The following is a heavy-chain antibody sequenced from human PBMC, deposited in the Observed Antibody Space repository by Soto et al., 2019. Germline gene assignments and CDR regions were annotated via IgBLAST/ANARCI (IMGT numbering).Heavy chain of an antibody. Sequence: QVQLVESGGGVVQPGRSLRLSCAASGFTFSSYAMHWVRQAPGKGLEWVAVISYDGSNKYYADSVKGRFTISRDNSKNTLYLQMSSLRAEDTAVYYCARDADIAVAGTDYYYGMDVWGQGTTVTVSS. D-gene: IGHD6-19*01. J-gene: IGHJ6*02. CDR1: GFTFSSYA. CDR3: ARDADIAVAGTDYYYGMDV. V-gene: IGHV3-30-3*01. CDR2: ISYDGSNK.